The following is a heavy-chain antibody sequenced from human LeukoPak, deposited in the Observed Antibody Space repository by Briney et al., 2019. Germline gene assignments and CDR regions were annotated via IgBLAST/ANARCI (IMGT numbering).Heavy chain of an antibody. CDR3: ARVRSSSWTPRNWFDP. J-gene: IGHJ5*02. CDR1: GGSFSGYY. Sequence: PSETLSLTCAVYGGSFSGYYWSWIRQPPGKGLEWIGEINHSGSTNYNPSLKSRVTISVDTSKNQFSLKLSSVTAADTAVYYCARVRSSSWTPRNWFDPWGQGTLVTASS. V-gene: IGHV4-34*01. CDR2: INHSGST. D-gene: IGHD6-13*01.